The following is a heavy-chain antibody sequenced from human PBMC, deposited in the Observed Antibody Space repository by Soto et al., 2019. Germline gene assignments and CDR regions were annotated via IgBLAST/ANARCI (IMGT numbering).Heavy chain of an antibody. D-gene: IGHD6-19*01. V-gene: IGHV4-39*01. J-gene: IGHJ4*02. Sequence: QLQLQESGPGLVKPSETLSLTCTVSGGSISSSSYYWGWIRQPPGQGLEWIGSIYYSGSTYYNPSLKSRVTISADTSKNQFSLKLSSVTAANTAVYYCARLGCSGWSNHDYWGQGTLVTVSS. CDR2: IYYSGST. CDR3: ARLGCSGWSNHDY. CDR1: GGSISSSSYY.